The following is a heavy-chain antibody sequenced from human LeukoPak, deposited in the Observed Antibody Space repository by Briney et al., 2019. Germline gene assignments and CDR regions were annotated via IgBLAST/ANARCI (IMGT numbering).Heavy chain of an antibody. J-gene: IGHJ4*02. D-gene: IGHD2-2*01. CDR2: IHYSETT. Sequence: PSETLSLTCTVSGGSISSYSWGWIRQPPGKGLEWIASIHYSETTYYNPSLKSRVTISVDTSKNHFSLKLSSVTAADTAVYYCARGPTYQPIDFWGQGTLVTVSS. CDR1: GGSISSYS. V-gene: IGHV4-39*02. CDR3: ARGPTYQPIDF.